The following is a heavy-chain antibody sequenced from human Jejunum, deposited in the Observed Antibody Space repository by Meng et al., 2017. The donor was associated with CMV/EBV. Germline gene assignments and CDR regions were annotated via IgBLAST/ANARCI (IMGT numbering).Heavy chain of an antibody. V-gene: IGHV4-59*01. CDR3: ASYTDYWFDP. J-gene: IGHJ5*02. D-gene: IGHD2-21*02. Sequence: LTCTVSGGSMSSNYWSWIRQPPGKGLEWIGYIYYGGSAYYNPSLKSRVTISVDTSNNQFSLKLTSVTAADTAVYYCASYTDYWFDPWGQGTLVTVSS. CDR1: GGSMSSNY. CDR2: IYYGGSA.